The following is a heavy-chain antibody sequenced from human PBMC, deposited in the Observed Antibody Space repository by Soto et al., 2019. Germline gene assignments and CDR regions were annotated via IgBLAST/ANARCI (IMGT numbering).Heavy chain of an antibody. J-gene: IGHJ3*02. CDR2: IIPIVGTA. D-gene: IGHD7-27*01. V-gene: IGHV1-69*13. CDR3: ASVGILNAYDI. Sequence: GASVKVSCKASGGTFSSYAINWVRHAPGQGLEWMGGIIPIVGTANYAQMFQGRVTITADESTSTAYMELNSLRSEDTALYYCASVGILNAYDIWGRGTMVTVAS. CDR1: GGTFSSYA.